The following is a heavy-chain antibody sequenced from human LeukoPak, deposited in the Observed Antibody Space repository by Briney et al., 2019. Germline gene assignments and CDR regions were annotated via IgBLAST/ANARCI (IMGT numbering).Heavy chain of an antibody. Sequence: GGSLRLSCAASGFTFSTYWMGWVRQAPGKGLEFVANIKQDGTDKYYVESVKGRFTISRDNAEKSLFLQMNGLRAEDTAVCYCAGLGDRAPANYYKGTNWFDPWGQGTLVTVSS. CDR3: AGLGDRAPANYYKGTNWFDP. J-gene: IGHJ5*02. D-gene: IGHD3-10*01. V-gene: IGHV3-7*01. CDR2: IKQDGTDK. CDR1: GFTFSTYW.